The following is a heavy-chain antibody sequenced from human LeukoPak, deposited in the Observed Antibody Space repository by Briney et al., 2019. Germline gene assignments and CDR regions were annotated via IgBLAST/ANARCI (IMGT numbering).Heavy chain of an antibody. V-gene: IGHV4-4*02. CDR1: LDSTTSNF. D-gene: IGHD1-14*01. CDR3: AREILGGFNPGAY. J-gene: IGHJ4*02. Sequence: PSETLSLTCTVSLDSTTSNFWSWVRQPPGKGLEWIGEIHRSGSPNYNPSLQSRVTVSIDRSRNQIALELSSVTAADTAVYYCAREILGGFNPGAYWGQGTLVTVSS. CDR2: IHRSGSP.